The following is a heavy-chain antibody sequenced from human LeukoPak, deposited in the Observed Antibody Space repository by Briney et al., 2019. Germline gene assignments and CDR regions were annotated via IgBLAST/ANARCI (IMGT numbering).Heavy chain of an antibody. J-gene: IGHJ4*02. Sequence: SETLSLTCTVSGGSVSSGTYYWSWIRQPPGKGLEWIGYTYYSGSTNYNPSLMSRVTISVDSSKNQFSLKLSSVTAADTAVYYCARGPYYDYVWGSYRLYYFDYWGQGTLVTVSS. CDR2: TYYSGST. V-gene: IGHV4-61*01. CDR3: ARGPYYDYVWGSYRLYYFDY. D-gene: IGHD3-16*02. CDR1: GGSVSSGTYY.